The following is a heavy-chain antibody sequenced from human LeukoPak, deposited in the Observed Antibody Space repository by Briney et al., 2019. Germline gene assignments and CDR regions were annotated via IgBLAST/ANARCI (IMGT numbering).Heavy chain of an antibody. CDR3: ARILGGWSRRYYFDY. Sequence: SGTLSLTCAVYGGTFSGYYWSWIRQPPGKGLEWVGEINHSGSTNYNPSLMSGVTISVDKTKNQFSLMLSTVPAAGTAVYYCARILGGWSRRYYFDYWREGTVDSVSS. CDR2: INHSGST. D-gene: IGHD6-19*01. CDR1: GGTFSGYY. J-gene: IGHJ4*02. V-gene: IGHV4-34*01.